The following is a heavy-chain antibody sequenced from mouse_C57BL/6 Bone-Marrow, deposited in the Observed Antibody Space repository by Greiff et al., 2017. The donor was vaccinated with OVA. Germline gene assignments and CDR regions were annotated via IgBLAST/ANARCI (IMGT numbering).Heavy chain of an antibody. CDR3: ARHFPGIYYAMDY. CDR2: ISGGGGNT. CDR1: GFTFSSYT. J-gene: IGHJ4*01. Sequence: EVQVVESGGGLVKPGGSLKLSCAASGFTFSSYTMSWVRQTPEKRLEWVATISGGGGNTYYPDSVKGRFTISRDNAKNTLYLQMSSLRSEDTALYYCARHFPGIYYAMDYWGQGTSVTVSS. V-gene: IGHV5-9*01.